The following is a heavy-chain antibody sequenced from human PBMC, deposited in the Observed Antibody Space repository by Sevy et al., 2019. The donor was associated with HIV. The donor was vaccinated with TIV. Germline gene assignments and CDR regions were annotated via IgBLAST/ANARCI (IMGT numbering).Heavy chain of an antibody. Sequence: GGSLRLSCAASGFTFSDYYMSWIRQAPGKGLEWVSYISSSGSTIYYADSVKGLFTISRDNAKNSLYLQMNSLRAEDTAVYYCARAVVVVAAIHAYGQAGDYYGMDVWGQGTTVTVSS. CDR3: ARAVVVVAAIHAYGQAGDYYGMDV. J-gene: IGHJ6*02. V-gene: IGHV3-11*01. D-gene: IGHD2-15*01. CDR1: GFTFSDYY. CDR2: ISSSGSTI.